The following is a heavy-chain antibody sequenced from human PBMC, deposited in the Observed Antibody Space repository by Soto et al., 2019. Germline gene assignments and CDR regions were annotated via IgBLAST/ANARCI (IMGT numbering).Heavy chain of an antibody. CDR2: IYYSGST. Sequence: QVQLQESGPGLVKPSQTLSLTCTVSGGSISSGGYYWSWIRQHPGKGLEWIGYIYYSGSTYYNPSLKSRVTISVDTSKNQFSLKLSSVTAADKAVYYCARVPNCSGGSCPTGAFDPWGQGTLVTVSS. D-gene: IGHD2-15*01. CDR1: GGSISSGGYY. J-gene: IGHJ5*02. V-gene: IGHV4-31*03. CDR3: ARVPNCSGGSCPTGAFDP.